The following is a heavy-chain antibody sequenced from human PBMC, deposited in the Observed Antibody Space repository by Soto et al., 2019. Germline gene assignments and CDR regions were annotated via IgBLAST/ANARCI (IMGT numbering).Heavy chain of an antibody. J-gene: IGHJ4*02. CDR3: ARGSRITMVRGLKHYFDY. D-gene: IGHD3-10*01. CDR1: GFTFSSYS. CDR2: ISSSSSTI. Sequence: LRLSCAASGFTFSSYSMNWVRQAPGKGLEWVSYISSSSSTIYYADSVKGRFTISRDNAKNSLYLQMNSLRDEDTAVYYCARGSRITMVRGLKHYFDYWGQGTLVTVSS. V-gene: IGHV3-48*02.